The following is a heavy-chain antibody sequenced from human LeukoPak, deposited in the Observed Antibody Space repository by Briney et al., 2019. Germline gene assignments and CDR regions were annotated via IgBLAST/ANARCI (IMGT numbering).Heavy chain of an antibody. D-gene: IGHD3-22*01. CDR2: ISGSGGST. CDR3: VKAPHIVATSSLDSSGYYYYFDY. J-gene: IGHJ4*02. CDR1: GFTFSSYA. V-gene: IGHV3-23*01. Sequence: GGSLRLSCAASGFTFSSYAMSWVRQAPGKGLEWVSAISGSGGSTYYADSVKGRFTISRDNSKNTLYLQMNSLRAEDTAVYYCVKAPHIVATSSLDSSGYYYYFDYWGQGTLVTVSS.